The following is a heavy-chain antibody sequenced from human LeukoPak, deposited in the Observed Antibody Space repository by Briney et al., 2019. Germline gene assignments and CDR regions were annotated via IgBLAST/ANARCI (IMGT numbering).Heavy chain of an antibody. D-gene: IGHD3-16*02. CDR2: ISTYNGNI. CDR3: ARGDYVWGSNPVDY. J-gene: IGHJ4*01. Sequence: ASVKVSCRAFGYTFTSYGITWVRQAPGQGLEWMGWISTYNGNIEYTQKCQGRVTLTADTSTTTVYMELRSLISDDTAVYYCARGDYVWGSNPVDYWGQGTLVIVSA. CDR1: GYTFTSYG. V-gene: IGHV1-18*01.